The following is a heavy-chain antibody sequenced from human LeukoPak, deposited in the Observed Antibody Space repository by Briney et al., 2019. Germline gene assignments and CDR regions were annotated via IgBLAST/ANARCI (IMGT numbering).Heavy chain of an antibody. J-gene: IGHJ4*02. Sequence: PGGSLRLSCAASGVTFRRYAMSCVREAPGKGLEWVSAISGSGGSTYYADSVKGRFTIPRDNSKNTLYLQMNSLRAEDPAVYYCAKGATVPNRRDWCSGGSCYQGFDYWGQGTLVTVSS. CDR1: GVTFRRYA. CDR2: ISGSGGST. D-gene: IGHD2-15*01. V-gene: IGHV3-23*01. CDR3: AKGATVPNRRDWCSGGSCYQGFDY.